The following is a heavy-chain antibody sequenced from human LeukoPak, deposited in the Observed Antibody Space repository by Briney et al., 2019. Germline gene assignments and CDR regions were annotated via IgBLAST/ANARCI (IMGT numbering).Heavy chain of an antibody. CDR2: TYHWSKWFN. Sequence: SQTLSLTCAISGDSFSSNSAAWIWIRQSPSRGLEWLGRTYHWSKWFNDYAVSVESRMTINADTSRNQFSLQLNSVTPEDTAVYYCARDLHGSRGEFDYWGQGTLVTVSS. CDR3: ARDLHGSRGEFDY. V-gene: IGHV6-1*01. J-gene: IGHJ4*02. CDR1: GDSFSSNSAA. D-gene: IGHD3-16*01.